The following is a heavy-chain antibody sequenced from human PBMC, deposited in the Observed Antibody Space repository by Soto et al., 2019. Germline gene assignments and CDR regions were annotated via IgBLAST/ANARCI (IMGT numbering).Heavy chain of an antibody. D-gene: IGHD3-22*01. CDR3: ARDGPYYYDSSGYYGMDV. CDR2: IYSGGST. J-gene: IGHJ6*02. Sequence: GGSLRLSCAASGFTVSSNYMSWVRQAPGKXLEWVSVIYSGGSTYYADSVKGRFTISRDNSKNTLYLQMNSLRAEDTAVYYCARDGPYYYDSSGYYGMDVWGQGTTVTVSS. V-gene: IGHV3-53*01. CDR1: GFTVSSNY.